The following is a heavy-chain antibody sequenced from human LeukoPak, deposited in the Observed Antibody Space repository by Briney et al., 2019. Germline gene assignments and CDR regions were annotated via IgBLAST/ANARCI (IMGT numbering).Heavy chain of an antibody. V-gene: IGHV1-18*01. CDR3: ARDWYCSGGSCSDHFDY. CDR1: GYTFTTYG. J-gene: IGHJ4*02. D-gene: IGHD2-15*01. Sequence: ASVKVSCKASGYTFTTYGISWVRQAPGQGLEWMGWISTDSGYTTYAQKFQGRLTMATETSTTTAYMELRSLRSDDTAVYYCARDWYCSGGSCSDHFDYWGQGTLVTVSS. CDR2: ISTDSGYT.